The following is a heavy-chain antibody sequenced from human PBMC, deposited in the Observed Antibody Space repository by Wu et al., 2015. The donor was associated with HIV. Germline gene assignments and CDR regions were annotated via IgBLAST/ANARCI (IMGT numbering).Heavy chain of an antibody. CDR3: ARDRTSITFGGVGDY. J-gene: IGHJ4*02. CDR2: INPNSGGT. Sequence: QVQLVQSGAEVKKPGASVKVSCKASGYTFTGYYMHWVRQAPGQGLEWMGWINPNSGGTNYAQKFQGRVTMTRDTSISTAYMELSRLRSDDTAVYYCARDRTSITFGGVGDYWGQGTLVTVSS. D-gene: IGHD3-16*01. CDR1: GYTFTGYY. V-gene: IGHV1-2*02.